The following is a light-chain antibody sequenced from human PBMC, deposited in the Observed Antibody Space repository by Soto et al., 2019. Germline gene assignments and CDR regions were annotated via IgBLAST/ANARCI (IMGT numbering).Light chain of an antibody. CDR2: AAS. CDR1: QSISNY. J-gene: IGKJ3*01. Sequence: DIQMTQSPSSLSASVGDSVTITCRASQSISNYLNWYQQKPGKAPKLLVYAASSLQSGVPSRFSGSGSGTYFSLTISSLQPEDFATDYYQHSYSTPFTFGPGTKVDIK. CDR3: QHSYSTPFT. V-gene: IGKV1-39*01.